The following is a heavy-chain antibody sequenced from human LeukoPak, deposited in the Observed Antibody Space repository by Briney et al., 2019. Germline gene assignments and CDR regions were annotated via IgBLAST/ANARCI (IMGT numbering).Heavy chain of an antibody. CDR2: IYYNGIT. Sequence: SETLSLTCTVSGGSIFSGDYYWNWIRQPPGKGLEWIGYIYYNGITYYNPSLESRVTISVVTSKNQFSLKLSSVTAADTAVYYCARGDYNDGAGYLDHWGQGTLVPVSS. D-gene: IGHD3-22*01. V-gene: IGHV4-30-4*01. J-gene: IGHJ5*02. CDR3: ARGDYNDGAGYLDH. CDR1: GGSIFSGDYY.